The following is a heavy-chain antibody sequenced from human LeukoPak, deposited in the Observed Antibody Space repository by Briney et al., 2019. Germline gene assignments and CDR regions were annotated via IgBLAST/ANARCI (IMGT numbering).Heavy chain of an antibody. D-gene: IGHD3-22*01. CDR3: AKGPYYYDSSGYNLLDY. J-gene: IGHJ4*02. CDR2: ISGSGGST. V-gene: IGHV3-23*01. Sequence: GGSLRLSCAASGFTFSSYAMSWIRQAPGKGLEWVSAISGSGGSTYYADSVKGRFTISRDNSKNTLYLQMSSLRAEDTAVYYCAKGPYYYDSSGYNLLDYWGQGTLVTVSS. CDR1: GFTFSSYA.